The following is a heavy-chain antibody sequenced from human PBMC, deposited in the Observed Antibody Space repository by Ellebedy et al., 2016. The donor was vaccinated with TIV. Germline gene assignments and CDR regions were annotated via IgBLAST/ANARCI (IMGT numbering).Heavy chain of an antibody. CDR1: GFTVSSNY. J-gene: IGHJ4*02. D-gene: IGHD3-9*01. Sequence: PGGSLRLSCAASGFTVSSNYMSWVRQAPGKGLEWVSVIYSGGSTYYADSVKGRFTISSDNSKNTLYLQMNSMRAEDTAVYYCAKSTSDWLVFDYWGQGTLVTVSS. V-gene: IGHV3-66*01. CDR2: IYSGGST. CDR3: AKSTSDWLVFDY.